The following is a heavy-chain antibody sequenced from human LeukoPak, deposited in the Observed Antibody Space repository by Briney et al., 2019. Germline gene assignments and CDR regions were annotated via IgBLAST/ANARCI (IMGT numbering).Heavy chain of an antibody. V-gene: IGHV3-74*01. CDR1: GFTFSSYW. Sequence: GGSLRLSCAASGFTFSSYWMHWVRQAPGKGLVWVSHINSDGSWTSYADSVKGRFTISKDNAKNTVYLQMNSLKAEDTAVYYCVSFYETYWGRGTLVTVSS. J-gene: IGHJ4*02. CDR2: INSDGSWT. D-gene: IGHD2/OR15-2a*01. CDR3: VSFYETY.